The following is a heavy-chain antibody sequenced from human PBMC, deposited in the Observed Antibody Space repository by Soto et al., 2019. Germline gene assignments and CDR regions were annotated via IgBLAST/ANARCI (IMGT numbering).Heavy chain of an antibody. Sequence: ASVKVSCKASGGTFSSYAISWVRQAPGQGLEWMGGIIPIFGTANYAQKFQGRVTITAEESTSTAYMELSSLRSEDTAVYYSARASLDSSGYYDYYYGMDVWGKGPTVPVS. CDR2: IIPIFGTA. CDR1: GGTFSSYA. J-gene: IGHJ6*04. D-gene: IGHD3-22*01. CDR3: ARASLDSSGYYDYYYGMDV. V-gene: IGHV1-69*13.